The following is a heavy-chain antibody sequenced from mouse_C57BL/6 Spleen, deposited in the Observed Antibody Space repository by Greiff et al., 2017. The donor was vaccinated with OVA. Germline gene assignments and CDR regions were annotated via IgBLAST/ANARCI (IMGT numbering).Heavy chain of an antibody. V-gene: IGHV5-9-1*02. CDR3: TNSNSYYYAMDY. Sequence: EVKLMESGEGLVKPGGSLKLSCAASGFTFSSYAMSWVRQTPEKRLEWVAYISSGGDYIYYADTVKGRFTISRDNARNTLYLQMSSLKSEDTAMYYCTNSNSYYYAMDYWGQGTSVTVSS. CDR2: ISSGGDYI. D-gene: IGHD2-5*01. CDR1: GFTFSSYA. J-gene: IGHJ4*01.